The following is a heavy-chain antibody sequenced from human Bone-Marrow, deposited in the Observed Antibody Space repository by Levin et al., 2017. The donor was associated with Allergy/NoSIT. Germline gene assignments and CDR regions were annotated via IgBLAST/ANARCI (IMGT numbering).Heavy chain of an antibody. J-gene: IGHJ3*02. V-gene: IGHV3-53*01. CDR1: GFTVSSNY. CDR3: ARGGDTFDI. CDR2: IYSGGKT. Sequence: GESLKISCAASGFTVSSNYKSWVRQAPGKGLEWVSVIYSGGKTYYADSVKGRFTISRDNSKNTLYLQMNSLRAEDTAVYYCARGGDTFDIWGQGTMVTVSS.